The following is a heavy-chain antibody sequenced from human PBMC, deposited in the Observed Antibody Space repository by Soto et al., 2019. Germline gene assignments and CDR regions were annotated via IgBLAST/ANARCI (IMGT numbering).Heavy chain of an antibody. D-gene: IGHD3-10*01. CDR2: IFHSGST. Sequence: PSETLSLTCTVSGGSINSGDYYWTWVRQPPGKGLEWIGNIFHSGSTYYTPSLQSRVTISLDTSKNHFSLKLSSVTPADTAVYYCARDRYYGSGTYYNLHSGMDVWGQGTTVTVSS. CDR1: GGSINSGDYY. V-gene: IGHV4-30-4*01. J-gene: IGHJ6*02. CDR3: ARDRYYGSGTYYNLHSGMDV.